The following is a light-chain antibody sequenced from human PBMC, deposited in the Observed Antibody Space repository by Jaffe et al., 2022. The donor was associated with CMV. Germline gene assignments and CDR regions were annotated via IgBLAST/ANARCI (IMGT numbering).Light chain of an antibody. CDR2: AAS. J-gene: IGKJ2*01. CDR3: QQSYTMPYT. CDR1: HSISNY. Sequence: DIQMTPSPSSLSASVGDRVTITCRASHSISNYLNWYQQKPGKAPKLLISAASNLQSGVPSRFSGSGSGTEFTLTISSLQPEDFTTYTCQQSYTMPYTFGQGTKL. V-gene: IGKV1-39*01.